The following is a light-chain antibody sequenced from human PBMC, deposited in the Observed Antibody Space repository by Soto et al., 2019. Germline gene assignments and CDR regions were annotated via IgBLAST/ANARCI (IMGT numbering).Light chain of an antibody. CDR1: QSVSSN. J-gene: IGKJ1*01. CDR2: GAS. CDR3: QQYNNWPPWT. V-gene: IGKV3-15*01. Sequence: ETVMTQSPATLSVSPGERATLSCRASQSVSSNLAWYQQKPGQAPRLLIYGASTRATDIPVRFSGSESGTEFTLTISSLQSEDSAIDYCQQYNNWPPWTFGQGTKVEIK.